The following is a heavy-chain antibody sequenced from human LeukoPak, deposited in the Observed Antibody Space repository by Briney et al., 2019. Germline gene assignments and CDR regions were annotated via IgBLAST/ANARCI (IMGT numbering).Heavy chain of an antibody. CDR2: INPSGGTT. V-gene: IGHV1-46*01. CDR1: GYTFTTYY. CDR3: ARGSNYYYDSSADYPRY. D-gene: IGHD3-22*01. Sequence: ASVRVSCKTSGYTFTTYYIHWARQAPGQGLEWMGIINPSGGTTTYAQQFRGRVTMARDTSTSTVYMELNTLRSEDTAVCYCARGSNYYYDSSADYPRYWGQGTLVTVSS. J-gene: IGHJ4*02.